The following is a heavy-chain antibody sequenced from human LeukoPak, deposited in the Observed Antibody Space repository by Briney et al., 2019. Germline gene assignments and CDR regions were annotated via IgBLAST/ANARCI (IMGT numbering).Heavy chain of an antibody. V-gene: IGHV4-59*01. J-gene: IGHJ3*02. CDR2: IYYSGST. Sequence: SETLSLTCTASGGSISSYYWSWIRQPPGKGLEWIGYIYYSGSTNYNPSLKSRVTISVDTSKNQFSLKLSSVTAADTAVYYCARVFDYKGYGAGDAFDIWGQGTMVTVSS. CDR1: GGSISSYY. CDR3: ARVFDYKGYGAGDAFDI. D-gene: IGHD3-16*01.